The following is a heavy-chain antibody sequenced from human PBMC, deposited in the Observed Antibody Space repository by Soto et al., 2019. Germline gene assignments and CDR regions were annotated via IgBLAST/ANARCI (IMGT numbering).Heavy chain of an antibody. CDR1: GGTFSSCT. CDR2: IIPILGIA. CDR3: AVTPTVTLFPLDY. V-gene: IGHV1-69*02. Sequence: ASGKVSCKASGGTFSSCTISWVRQAPGQGLEWMGRIIPILGIANYAQKFQGRVTITADKSTSTAYLELSSPRPDDTAVYYCAVTPTVTLFPLDYWRQGTLVTVSS. D-gene: IGHD4-4*01. J-gene: IGHJ4*02.